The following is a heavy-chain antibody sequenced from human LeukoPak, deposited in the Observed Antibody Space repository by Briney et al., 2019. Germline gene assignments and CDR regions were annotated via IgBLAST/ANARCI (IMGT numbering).Heavy chain of an antibody. CDR2: INPNSGGT. J-gene: IGHJ5*02. CDR3: ARVRYYDYVWGSYRNNWFDP. Sequence: ASVKVSCKASGYTFTGYYMHWVRQAPGQGLEWMGRINPNSGGTNYAQKFQGRVTMTRDTSISTAYVELSRLRSDDTAVYYCARVRYYDYVWGSYRNNWFDPWGQGTLVTVSS. V-gene: IGHV1-2*06. D-gene: IGHD3-16*02. CDR1: GYTFTGYY.